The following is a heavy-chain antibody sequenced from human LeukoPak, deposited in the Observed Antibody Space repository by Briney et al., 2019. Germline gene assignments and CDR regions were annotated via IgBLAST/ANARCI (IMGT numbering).Heavy chain of an antibody. Sequence: PGRSLRLSCAAFGFTFSSYDMHWVRQAPGKGLEWVAVIWYDGSNKYYADSVKGRFTISRDNSKNTLYLQMNSLRAEDTAVYYCARLRSPGYFDYWGQGTLVTVSS. CDR2: IWYDGSNK. J-gene: IGHJ4*02. V-gene: IGHV3-33*01. CDR3: ARLRSPGYFDY. D-gene: IGHD4-17*01. CDR1: GFTFSSYD.